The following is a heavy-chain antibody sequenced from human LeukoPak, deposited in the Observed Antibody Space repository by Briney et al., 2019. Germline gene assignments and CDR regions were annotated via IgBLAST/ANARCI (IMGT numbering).Heavy chain of an antibody. D-gene: IGHD3-22*01. V-gene: IGHV1-18*01. CDR3: ARGPDYYDSSGYYTIFDY. J-gene: IGHJ4*02. CDR2: ISAYNGNT. Sequence: ASVKVSCKASGGTFSSYAISWVRQAPGQGLEWMGWISAYNGNTNYAQKLQGRVTMTTDTSTSTAYMELRSLRSDDTAVYYCARGPDYYDSSGYYTIFDYWGQGTLVTVSS. CDR1: GGTFSSYA.